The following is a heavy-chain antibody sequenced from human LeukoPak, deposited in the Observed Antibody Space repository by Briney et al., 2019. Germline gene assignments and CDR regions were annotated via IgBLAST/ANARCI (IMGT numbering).Heavy chain of an antibody. J-gene: IGHJ4*02. CDR1: GYTFTSYG. D-gene: IGHD3-22*01. CDR2: ISAYNGNT. V-gene: IGHV1-18*01. CDR3: ARTNYYDRSQLTQIRGCYFDY. Sequence: GASVKVSCKASGYTFTSYGISWVRQAPGQGLEWMGWISAYNGNTNYAQKLQGRVIMTTDTSTSTAYMELRSLRSDDTAVYYCARTNYYDRSQLTQIRGCYFDYWGQGTLVTVSS.